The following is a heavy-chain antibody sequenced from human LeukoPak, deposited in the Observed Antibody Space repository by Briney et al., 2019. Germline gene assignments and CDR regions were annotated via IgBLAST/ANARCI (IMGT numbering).Heavy chain of an antibody. CDR2: ISYDGSNK. CDR1: GFTFSSYG. V-gene: IGHV3-30*18. J-gene: IGHJ4*02. D-gene: IGHD2-2*01. CDR3: AKDCRTSCAGGFDY. Sequence: PGRSLRLSCAASGFTFSSYGMHWVRQAPGKGLKWVAVISYDGSNKYYADSVKGRFTISRDNSKNTLYLQMNSLRAEDTAVYYCAKDCRTSCAGGFDYWGQGTLVTVSS.